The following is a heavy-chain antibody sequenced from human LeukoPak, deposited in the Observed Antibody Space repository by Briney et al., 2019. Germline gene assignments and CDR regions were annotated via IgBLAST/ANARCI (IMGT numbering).Heavy chain of an antibody. CDR3: AKQLGIEVGFDY. V-gene: IGHV3-23*01. CDR1: GFTFSSYA. J-gene: IGHJ4*02. CDR2: ISGSGGST. D-gene: IGHD7-27*01. Sequence: GGSLRLSCAASGFTFSSYAMSWVRQAPGKGLEWVSAISGSGGSTYYADSVKGRFTISRDNSKNSLYLQMNSLRTEDTALYYCAKQLGIEVGFDYWGQGTLVTVSS.